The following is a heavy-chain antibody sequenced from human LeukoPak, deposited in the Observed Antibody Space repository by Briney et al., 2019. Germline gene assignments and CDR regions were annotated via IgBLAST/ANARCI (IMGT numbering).Heavy chain of an antibody. CDR1: GGSISSYY. Sequence: SETLSLTCTVSGGSISSYYWSWIRQPPGKGLEWIGYIYYSGSTNYNPSLKSRVTISGDTSKNQFSLKLRSVTAADTAVYYCARGSSSSGGFFDYWGQGTLVTVSS. CDR2: IYYSGST. D-gene: IGHD6-6*01. J-gene: IGHJ4*02. V-gene: IGHV4-59*01. CDR3: ARGSSSSGGFFDY.